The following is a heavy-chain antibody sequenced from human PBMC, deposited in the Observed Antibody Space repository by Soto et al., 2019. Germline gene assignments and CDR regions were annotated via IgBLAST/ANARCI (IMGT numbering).Heavy chain of an antibody. J-gene: IGHJ3*02. CDR2: INHSGST. Sequence: SETLSLTCAVYGGSFSGYYWSWIRQPPGKGLEWIGEINHSGSTNYNPSLKSRVTISVDTSKNQFSLKLSSVTAADTAVYYCARDRRSYSYGSGSFAFDIWGQGAMVTVSS. CDR1: GGSFSGYY. V-gene: IGHV4-34*01. CDR3: ARDRRSYSYGSGSFAFDI. D-gene: IGHD3-10*01.